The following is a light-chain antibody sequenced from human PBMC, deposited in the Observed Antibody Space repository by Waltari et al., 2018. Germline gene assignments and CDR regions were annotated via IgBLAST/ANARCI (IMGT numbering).Light chain of an antibody. V-gene: IGKV3-20*01. CDR3: QQYGSSPPLT. J-gene: IGKJ4*01. CDR2: GAS. Sequence: EILLTQSPGTLSVSPGERATLPSRASQSVGGYCLSCYQHKPGQAPRLVIYGASNRAAGVPDRFSGSGSGTDFTLTISRLAPEDFAVYYCQQYGSSPPLTFGGGTKVEIK. CDR1: QSVGGYC.